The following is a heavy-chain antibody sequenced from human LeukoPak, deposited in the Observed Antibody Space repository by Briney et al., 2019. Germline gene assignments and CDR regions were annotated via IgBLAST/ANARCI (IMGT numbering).Heavy chain of an antibody. D-gene: IGHD2-15*01. CDR1: GFTFSSYA. J-gene: IGHJ4*02. CDR3: ARIFQGYCSGGSCYIHY. CDR2: ISGSGGST. V-gene: IGHV3-23*01. Sequence: GGSLRLSCAASGFTFSSYAMSWVRQAPGKGLEWVSAISGSGGSTYYADSVKGRFTISRDNSKNTLYLQMNSLRAEDTAVYYCARIFQGYCSGGSCYIHYWGQGTLVTASS.